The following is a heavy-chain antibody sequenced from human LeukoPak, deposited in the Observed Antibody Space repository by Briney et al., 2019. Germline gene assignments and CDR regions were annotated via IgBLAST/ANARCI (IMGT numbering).Heavy chain of an antibody. CDR2: IIPIFGTA. J-gene: IGHJ4*02. V-gene: IGHV1-69*06. CDR3: ARDHRSSDDY. Sequence: ASVKVSCKASGGTFSSYAISWVRQAPGQGLEWMGGIIPIFGTANYAQKFQGRVTITADKSTSTAYMELSSLRSDDTAVYYCARDHRSSDDYWGQGTLVTVSS. D-gene: IGHD6-13*01. CDR1: GGTFSSYA.